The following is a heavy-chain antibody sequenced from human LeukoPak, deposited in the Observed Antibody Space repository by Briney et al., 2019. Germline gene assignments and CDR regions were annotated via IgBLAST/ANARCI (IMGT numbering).Heavy chain of an antibody. J-gene: IGHJ4*02. V-gene: IGHV3-30-3*01. CDR3: ARGYCSSTSCPIDY. CDR2: ISYDGSNK. D-gene: IGHD2-2*01. CDR1: GFTFSSYA. Sequence: PGGSLRLSCAASGFTFSSYAMHWVRQAPGKGLEWVAVISYDGSNKYYADSVKGRFTISRDNSKNTLYLQMNSLRAEDTAAYYCARGYCSSTSCPIDYWGQGTLVTVSS.